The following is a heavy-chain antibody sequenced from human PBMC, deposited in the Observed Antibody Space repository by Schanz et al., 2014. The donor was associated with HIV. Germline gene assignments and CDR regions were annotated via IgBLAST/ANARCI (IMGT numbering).Heavy chain of an antibody. CDR2: ISHEGSKK. Sequence: QVQLVESGGGVVQPGRSLRLSCAASGFTFSSYGMYWVRQAPGKGLEWAAVISHEGSKKYYADSVRGRITISRDNSKNTLYLQMNSLRADDTAVYYCAKGWRGYSISSLVDYWGQGSLVTVSS. CDR1: GFTFSSYG. J-gene: IGHJ4*02. D-gene: IGHD6-6*01. CDR3: AKGWRGYSISSLVDY. V-gene: IGHV3-30*18.